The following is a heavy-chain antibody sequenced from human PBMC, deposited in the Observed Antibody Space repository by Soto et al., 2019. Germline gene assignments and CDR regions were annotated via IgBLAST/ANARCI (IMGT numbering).Heavy chain of an antibody. CDR2: IYYSGST. CDR1: GGSISSGDYY. Sequence: SETLSLTCTVSGGSISSGDYYWIWIRQPPGKGLEWIGYIYYSGSTYYNPSLKSRVTISVDTSKNQFSLKLSSVTAADTAVYYCAREIVGATYFDYWGQGTLVTVSS. J-gene: IGHJ4*02. D-gene: IGHD1-26*01. V-gene: IGHV4-30-4*01. CDR3: AREIVGATYFDY.